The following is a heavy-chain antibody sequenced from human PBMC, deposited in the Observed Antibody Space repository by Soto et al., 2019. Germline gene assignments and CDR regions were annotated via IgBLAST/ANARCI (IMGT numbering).Heavy chain of an antibody. Sequence: SLRPSFGAPGYPFLKYAMPWVQAASGKGLEWVSGISWNSGNIGYADSVKGRFTISRDNAKKSLYLQMNSLRDEDTAVYYCARDSGYSYGPIDYWGQGTLVTVSS. CDR3: ARDSGYSYGPIDY. D-gene: IGHD5-18*01. J-gene: IGHJ4*02. CDR1: GYPFLKYA. CDR2: ISWNSGNI. V-gene: IGHV3-9*01.